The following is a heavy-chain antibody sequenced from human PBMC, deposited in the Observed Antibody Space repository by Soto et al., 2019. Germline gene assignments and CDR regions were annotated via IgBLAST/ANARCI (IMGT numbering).Heavy chain of an antibody. CDR2: ISAYNGNT. D-gene: IGHD4-17*01. V-gene: IGHV1-18*01. CDR3: ARAGGPVDYGSYVGTYYFDY. Sequence: ASVKVSCKASGYTCTSYGISWVRQAPGQGLEWMGWISAYNGNTNYAQKLEGRVTMTTDTSTSTAYMELRSLRSDDTAVFYCARAGGPVDYGSYVGTYYFDYWGQGSLVTVSS. CDR1: GYTCTSYG. J-gene: IGHJ4*02.